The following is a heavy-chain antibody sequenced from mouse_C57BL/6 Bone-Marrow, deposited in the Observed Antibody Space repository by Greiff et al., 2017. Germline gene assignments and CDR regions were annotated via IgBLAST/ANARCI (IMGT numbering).Heavy chain of an antibody. CDR1: GFTFSDYY. CDR3: ARHDGNAWFAY. Sequence: EVMLVESGGGLVQPGGSLKLSCAASGFTFSDYYMYWVRQTPEKRLEWVAYISNGGGSTYYPATVKGRFTISRDNAKNTLYLQMSRLKSEDTAMYYCARHDGNAWFAYWGQGTLVTVSA. J-gene: IGHJ3*01. CDR2: ISNGGGST. V-gene: IGHV5-12*01. D-gene: IGHD2-1*01.